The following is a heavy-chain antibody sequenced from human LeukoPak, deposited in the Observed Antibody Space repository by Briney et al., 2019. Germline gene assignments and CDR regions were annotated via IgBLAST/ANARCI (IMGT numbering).Heavy chain of an antibody. CDR3: ARESGYSSGWAALDASDI. J-gene: IGHJ3*02. Sequence: PGGSLRLSCAASGFTFSSYAMHWVRQAPGKGLEYVSAISSNGGSTYYANSVKGRFTISRDNSKNTLYLQMGSLRAEDMAVYYCARESGYSSGWAALDASDIWGQGTMVTVSS. D-gene: IGHD6-19*01. CDR1: GFTFSSYA. CDR2: ISSNGGST. V-gene: IGHV3-64*01.